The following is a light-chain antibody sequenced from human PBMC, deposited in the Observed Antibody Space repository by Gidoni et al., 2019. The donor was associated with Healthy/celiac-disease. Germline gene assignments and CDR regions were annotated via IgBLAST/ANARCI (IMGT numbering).Light chain of an antibody. CDR1: QSISSY. J-gene: IGKJ4*01. V-gene: IGKV1-39*01. CDR2: AAS. CDR3: QQSYSTPLT. Sequence: DIQMTQSPSSLSASVGDRVTITCRASQSISSYLNWYQQKQGKAPKLLIYAASILQSGVPSRFSGSGSGTDFTLTISSLQPEYFSTYYFQQSYSTPLTFGGGTKVEIK.